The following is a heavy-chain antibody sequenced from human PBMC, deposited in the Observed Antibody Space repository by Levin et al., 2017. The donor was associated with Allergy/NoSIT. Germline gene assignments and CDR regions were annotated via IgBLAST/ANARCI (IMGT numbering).Heavy chain of an antibody. CDR3: ARDRSAYGTFGGVIVHPFDY. CDR2: ISAYNGNT. V-gene: IGHV1-18*01. J-gene: IGHJ4*02. CDR1: GYTFTSYG. D-gene: IGHD3-16*02. Sequence: ASVKVSCKASGYTFTSYGISWVRQAPGQGLEWMGWISAYNGNTNYAQKLQGRVTMTTDTSTSTAYMELRSLRSDDTAVYYCARDRSAYGTFGGVIVHPFDYWGQGTLVTVSS.